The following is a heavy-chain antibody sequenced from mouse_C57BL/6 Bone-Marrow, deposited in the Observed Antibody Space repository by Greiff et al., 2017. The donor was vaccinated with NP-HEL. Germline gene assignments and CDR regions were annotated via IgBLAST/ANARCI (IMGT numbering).Heavy chain of an antibody. CDR2: IHPNSGST. V-gene: IGHV1-64*01. D-gene: IGHD1-1*01. J-gene: IGHJ4*01. Sequence: QVQLQQPGAELVKPGASVKLSCKASGYTFTSYWMHWVKQRPGQGLEWIGMIHPNSGSTNYNEKFKSKATLTVDKSSSTAYMQLSSLTSEDSAVYYCARESQSPAGPGIMDYWGQGTSVTVSS. CDR1: GYTFTSYW. CDR3: ARESQSPAGPGIMDY.